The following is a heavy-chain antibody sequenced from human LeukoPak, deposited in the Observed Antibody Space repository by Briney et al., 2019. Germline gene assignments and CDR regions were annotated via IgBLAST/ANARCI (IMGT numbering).Heavy chain of an antibody. CDR2: ISGSGGST. CDR1: GFTFSSYA. J-gene: IGHJ4*02. CDR3: AGQSSGSVYYYFDY. Sequence: GGSLRLSCPASGFTFSSYAMSWVRQAPGKGLEWVSAISGSGGSTYYADSVKGRITISRDNSKSTLYLQMNNLRAEDTAVYYCAGQSSGSVYYYFDYWGQGTLVTVSS. V-gene: IGHV3-23*01. D-gene: IGHD3-10*01.